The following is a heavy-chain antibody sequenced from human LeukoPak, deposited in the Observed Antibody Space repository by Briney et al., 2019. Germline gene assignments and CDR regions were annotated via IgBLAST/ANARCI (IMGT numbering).Heavy chain of an antibody. V-gene: IGHV4-59*08. CDR1: GGSFSGYY. CDR2: IYYSGST. CDR3: ARHEGDTSSSYMYNWFDP. J-gene: IGHJ5*02. Sequence: SETLSLTCAVYGGSFSGYYWSWIRQSPGKGLEWIGYIYYSGSTNYNPSLRSRVTISVDTSKNQFSLKLSSVTAADTAVYYCARHEGDTSSSYMYNWFDPWGQGTLVTVSS. D-gene: IGHD3-10*01.